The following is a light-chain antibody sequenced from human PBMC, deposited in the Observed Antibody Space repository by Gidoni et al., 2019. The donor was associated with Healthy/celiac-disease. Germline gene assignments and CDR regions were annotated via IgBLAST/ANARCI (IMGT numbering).Light chain of an antibody. Sequence: DIQVTQSPSTLSASVGDRVTITCRASQSSSSWLAWYQQKPGKAPKLLIYKASTLETGVPSRFSGSGSRTEFTLTITSLQPDDFATYYCQQYNSFPTFGQGTKLEIK. V-gene: IGKV1-5*03. CDR1: QSSSSW. CDR2: KAS. J-gene: IGKJ2*01. CDR3: QQYNSFPT.